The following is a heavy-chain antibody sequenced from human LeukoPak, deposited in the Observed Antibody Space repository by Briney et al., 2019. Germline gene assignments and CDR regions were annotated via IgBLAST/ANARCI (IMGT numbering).Heavy chain of an antibody. CDR3: ARNIVGPRQVDY. J-gene: IGHJ4*02. V-gene: IGHV4-34*01. Sequence: NPSETLSLTCAVYGGSFSGYYWSWIRQPPGKGLEWIGEINHSGSTNYNPSLKSRVTISVDTSKNQFSLKLSSVTAADTAVYYCARNIVGPRQVDYWGQGILVTVSS. D-gene: IGHD1-26*01. CDR2: INHSGST. CDR1: GGSFSGYY.